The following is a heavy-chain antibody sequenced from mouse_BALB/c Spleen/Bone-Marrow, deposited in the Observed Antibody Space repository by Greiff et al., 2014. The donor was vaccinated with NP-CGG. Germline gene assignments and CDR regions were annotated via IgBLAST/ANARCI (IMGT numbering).Heavy chain of an antibody. Sequence: LVESGPGLVAPSQSLSITCTVSGFSLTNYGVHWVRQPPGKGLEWLGVIWADGSTNYNSALMSRLSISKDNSKSQVFFKMNSLRTDDTAMYYCARITTATGAMDYWGQGTSVTVSS. D-gene: IGHD1-2*01. CDR2: IWADGST. CDR1: GFSLTNYG. V-gene: IGHV2-9*02. CDR3: ARITTATGAMDY. J-gene: IGHJ4*01.